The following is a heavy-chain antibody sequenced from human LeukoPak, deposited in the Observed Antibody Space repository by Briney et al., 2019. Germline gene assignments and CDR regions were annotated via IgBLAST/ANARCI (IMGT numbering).Heavy chain of an antibody. J-gene: IGHJ4*02. V-gene: IGHV3-74*01. D-gene: IGHD3-10*01. CDR1: GFTFSDYW. CDR2: ISYDGGGT. Sequence: GGSLRLSCAASGFTFSDYWMHWVRQTPGKGLVRVSRISYDGGGTNYADSVKGRFTISRDNAKNTLCLQMNSLRVEDTAVYYCVRNMVRGVVYLDSWGQGALVTVSS. CDR3: VRNMVRGVVYLDS.